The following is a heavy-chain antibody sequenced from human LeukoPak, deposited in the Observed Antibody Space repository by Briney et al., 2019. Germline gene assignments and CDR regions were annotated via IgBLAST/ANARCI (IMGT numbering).Heavy chain of an antibody. Sequence: GESLRLSCAASGFTFSSYEMNWVRQAPGKGLEWVSYISSSGSTIYYADSVKGRFTISGDNAKNSLCLQMNSLRAEDTAVYYCARDQLRIVGATGGFDYWGQGTLVTVSS. CDR2: ISSSGSTI. V-gene: IGHV3-48*03. J-gene: IGHJ4*02. D-gene: IGHD1-26*01. CDR3: ARDQLRIVGATGGFDY. CDR1: GFTFSSYE.